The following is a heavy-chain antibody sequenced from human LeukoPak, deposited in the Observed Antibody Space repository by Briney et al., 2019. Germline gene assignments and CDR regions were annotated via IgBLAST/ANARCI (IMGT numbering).Heavy chain of an antibody. J-gene: IGHJ4*02. D-gene: IGHD2-21*01. CDR2: ISSSSSYT. V-gene: IGHV3-11*05. Sequence: GGSLRLSCAASGFTFSDYYMSWIRQAPGKGLEWVSYISSSSSYTNYADSVKGRFTISRDKAKNSLYLQMNSLRAEDTAVYYCARDLFPEGSDYWGQGTLVTVSS. CDR1: GFTFSDYY. CDR3: ARDLFPEGSDY.